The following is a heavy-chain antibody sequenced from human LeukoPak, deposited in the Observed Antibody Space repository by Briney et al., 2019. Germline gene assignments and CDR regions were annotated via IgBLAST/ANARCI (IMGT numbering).Heavy chain of an antibody. V-gene: IGHV3-66*01. CDR3: ARGIAVADTGFFDY. J-gene: IGHJ4*02. CDR2: IYSGGST. Sequence: GGSLRLSCAASGFTVSSNYMTWVRQAPGKGPEWVSVIYSGGSTYYADSVKGRFTISRDNSKSTLYLQMNSLRVEETAVYYCARGIAVADTGFFDYWGQGTLVTVSS. D-gene: IGHD6-19*01. CDR1: GFTVSSNY.